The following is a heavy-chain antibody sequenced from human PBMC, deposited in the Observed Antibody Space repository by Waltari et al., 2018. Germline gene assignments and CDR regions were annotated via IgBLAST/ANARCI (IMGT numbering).Heavy chain of an antibody. CDR2: IIPIFGTA. V-gene: IGHV1-69*05. CDR1: GGTFSSYA. J-gene: IGHJ4*02. Sequence: QVQLVQSGAEVKKPGSSVKVSCKASGGTFSSYAISWVRQAPGQGLEWMGGIIPIFGTANDAQKFQGRVTITTDESTSTAYMELSSLRSEDTAVYYCAKDPYDGGITIFGVVSPNFDYWGQGTLVTVSS. CDR3: AKDPYDGGITIFGVVSPNFDY. D-gene: IGHD3-3*01.